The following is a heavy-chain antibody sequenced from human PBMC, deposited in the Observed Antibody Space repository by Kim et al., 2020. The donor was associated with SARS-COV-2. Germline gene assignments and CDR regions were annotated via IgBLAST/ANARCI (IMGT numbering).Heavy chain of an antibody. CDR3: VKFIAAADGVDY. J-gene: IGHJ4*02. D-gene: IGHD6-13*01. V-gene: IGHV1-3*01. Sequence: KYSQKFQGRVTITRDTSASTAYMELSSLRSEDTAVYYCVKFIAAADGVDYWGQGTLVTVSS.